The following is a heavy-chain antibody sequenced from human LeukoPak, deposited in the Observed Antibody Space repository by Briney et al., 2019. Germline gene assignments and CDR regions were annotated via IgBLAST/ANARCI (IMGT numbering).Heavy chain of an antibody. V-gene: IGHV1-24*01. Sequence: GASVKVSCKVSGYTLTELSMHWVRQAPGKGLEWMGGFDPEDGETIYAQKFQGRVTMTEDTSTDTAYMELSSLRSEDTAVYYCATVTSGYDWGLRWSDPWGQGTLVTVSS. CDR1: GYTLTELS. CDR2: FDPEDGET. D-gene: IGHD5-12*01. CDR3: ATVTSGYDWGLRWSDP. J-gene: IGHJ5*02.